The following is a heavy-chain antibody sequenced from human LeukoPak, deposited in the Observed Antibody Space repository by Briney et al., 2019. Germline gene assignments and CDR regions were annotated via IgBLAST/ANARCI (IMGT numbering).Heavy chain of an antibody. D-gene: IGHD6-19*01. CDR3: ARGTSGHSNNWFDP. Sequence: GASVKVSCKASGYTFTSYGISWGRQAPGQGLEWMGWISAYNGNTNYAQKLQGRVTMTTHTSTSTAYMELRSLRSDDTAVYYCARGTSGHSNNWFDPWGQGTLVTVSS. V-gene: IGHV1-18*01. J-gene: IGHJ5*02. CDR1: GYTFTSYG. CDR2: ISAYNGNT.